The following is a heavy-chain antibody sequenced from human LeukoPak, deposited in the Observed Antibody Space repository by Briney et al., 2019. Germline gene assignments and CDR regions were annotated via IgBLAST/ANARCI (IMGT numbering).Heavy chain of an antibody. CDR2: INHSGST. CDR1: VGSFSGYY. Sequence: PSETLSLTCAVYVGSFSGYYWSWIRHPPAKGREWIGEINHSGSTNYNPSLKSRVTISVDTSKNQFSLKLSSVTAADTAVYYCASGVAVFPFDYWGQGTLVTVSS. J-gene: IGHJ4*02. D-gene: IGHD6-19*01. CDR3: ASGVAVFPFDY. V-gene: IGHV4-34*01.